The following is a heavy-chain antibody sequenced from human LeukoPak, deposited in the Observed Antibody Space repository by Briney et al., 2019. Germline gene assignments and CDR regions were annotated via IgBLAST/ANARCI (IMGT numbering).Heavy chain of an antibody. V-gene: IGHV4-34*01. J-gene: IGHJ6*03. CDR2: INHSGST. D-gene: IGHD5-12*01. CDR3: ARSSLRGATPYYMDV. CDR1: GGSFSGYY. Sequence: PSETLSLTCAVYGGSFSGYYWSWIRQPPGKGLEWIGEINHSGSTNYNPSLKSRVTISVDTSKNQFSLKLSPVTTADTAVYYCARSSLRGATPYYMDVWGKGTTVTVSS.